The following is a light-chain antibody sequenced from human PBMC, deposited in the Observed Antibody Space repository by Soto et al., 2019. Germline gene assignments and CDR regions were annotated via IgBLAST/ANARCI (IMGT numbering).Light chain of an antibody. CDR1: SSDVGAYNY. J-gene: IGLJ2*01. CDR3: AAWDDSLNGFVV. CDR2: EVN. Sequence: QSALTQPASVSGSPGQPITISCTGTSSDVGAYNYVSWYQLHPGKAPKLMIYEVNNRPSGVSHRFSGSKSGTSASLAISGLQSEDEADYYCAAWDDSLNGFVVFGGGTKVTVL. V-gene: IGLV2-14*01.